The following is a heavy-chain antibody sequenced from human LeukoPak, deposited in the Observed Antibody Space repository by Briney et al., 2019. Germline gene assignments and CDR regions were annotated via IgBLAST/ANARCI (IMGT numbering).Heavy chain of an antibody. CDR3: ARDTAYYGSGSYQPVFDY. D-gene: IGHD3-10*01. J-gene: IGHJ4*02. V-gene: IGHV1-18*01. CDR2: ISAYNGNT. CDR1: GYTFTSYG. Sequence: ASVKVSCKASGYTFTSYGISWLRQAPGQGLEWMGWISAYNGNTNYAQKLQGRVTMTTDTSTSTAYMELRSLRSDDTAVYYCARDTAYYGSGSYQPVFDYWGQGTLVTVSS.